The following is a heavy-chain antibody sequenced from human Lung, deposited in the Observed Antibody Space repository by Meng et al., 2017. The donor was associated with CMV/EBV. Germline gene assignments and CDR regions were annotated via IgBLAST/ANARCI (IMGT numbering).Heavy chain of an antibody. D-gene: IGHD2-15*01. V-gene: IGHV7-4-1*02. Sequence: GDLVKSGSELKKPGASGEVPCKASGYPFTSYAMNWVRQAPGEGLEWMGWINTNTGNPTYAQGFTGRFVFSLDTSVSTAYLQISSLKAADTAVYYCARLYCSGGSCYTIDYWGQGTLVTVSS. CDR2: INTNTGNP. CDR1: GYPFTSYA. CDR3: ARLYCSGGSCYTIDY. J-gene: IGHJ4*02.